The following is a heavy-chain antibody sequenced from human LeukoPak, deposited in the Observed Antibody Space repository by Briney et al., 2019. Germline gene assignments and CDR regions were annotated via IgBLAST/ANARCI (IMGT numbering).Heavy chain of an antibody. CDR2: ISAYNGNT. J-gene: IGHJ5*02. D-gene: IGHD2-2*01. V-gene: IGHV1-18*01. CDR1: GYTFTSYG. CDR3: ASWGCSSTSCYP. Sequence: ASVKVSCKASGYTFTSYGISWVRQAPGQGLEWTGWISAYNGNTNYAQKLQGRVTMTTDTSTSTAYMELSSLRSEDTAVYYCASWGCSSTSCYPWGQGTLVTVSS.